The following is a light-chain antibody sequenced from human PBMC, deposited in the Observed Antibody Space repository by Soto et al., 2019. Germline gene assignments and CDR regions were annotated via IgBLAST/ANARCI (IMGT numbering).Light chain of an antibody. J-gene: IGKJ5*01. CDR2: TAY. Sequence: EIVLTQSPGTLSLSPGERATLSCRASQSVSSSYLAWYQQKPGQAPRLLIYTAYSRANGIPDRFSGSGSGTDCTLTLSSLKPETYAVYYYQHHGSSPPITFGQGTRLEI. CDR1: QSVSSSY. CDR3: QHHGSSPPIT. V-gene: IGKV3-20*01.